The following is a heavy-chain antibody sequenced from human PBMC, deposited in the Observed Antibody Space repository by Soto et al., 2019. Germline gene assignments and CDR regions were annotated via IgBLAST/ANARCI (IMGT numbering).Heavy chain of an antibody. CDR1: GFTVSSNY. J-gene: IGHJ4*02. CDR2: IYSGGST. D-gene: IGHD6-19*01. V-gene: IGHV3-66*01. CDR3: ARAGRIAVAGTVDY. Sequence: EVQLVESGGGLVQPGGSLRLSCAASGFTVSSNYMSWVRQAPGKGLEWVSVIYSGGSTYYADSVKGRFTISRDNSKNPLYLQMNSLRAEDTAVYYCARAGRIAVAGTVDYWGQGTLVTVSS.